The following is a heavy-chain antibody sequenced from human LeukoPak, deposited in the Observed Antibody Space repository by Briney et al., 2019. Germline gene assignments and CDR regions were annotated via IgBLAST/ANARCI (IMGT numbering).Heavy chain of an antibody. V-gene: IGHV3-30*04. D-gene: IGHD2-15*01. CDR2: ISYDGSNK. Sequence: PGGSLRLSCAASGFTFSSYAMHWVRQAPGKGLEWVAVISYDGSNKYYADSVKGRFTISRDNSKNTLYLQMNSLRAEDTAVYYCARDYCSGGSCYSGGSRLPDYWGQGTLVTVSS. J-gene: IGHJ4*02. CDR3: ARDYCSGGSCYSGGSRLPDY. CDR1: GFTFSSYA.